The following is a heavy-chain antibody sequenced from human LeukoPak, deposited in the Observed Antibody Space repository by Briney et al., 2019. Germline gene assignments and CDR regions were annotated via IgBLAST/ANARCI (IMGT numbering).Heavy chain of an antibody. V-gene: IGHV4-59*01. D-gene: IGHD6-13*01. CDR2: IYYSGST. CDR3: ARGGLSSRAPTYNWFDP. Sequence: SETLSLTCTVSGGSISSYYWSWIRQPPGKGLEWIGYIYYSGSTNYNPSLKSRVTISVDTSKNQFSLKLSSVTAADTAVYYWARGGLSSRAPTYNWFDPWGQGTLVTVSS. J-gene: IGHJ5*02. CDR1: GGSISSYY.